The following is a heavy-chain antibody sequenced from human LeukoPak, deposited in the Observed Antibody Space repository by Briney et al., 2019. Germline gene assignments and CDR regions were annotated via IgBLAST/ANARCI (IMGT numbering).Heavy chain of an antibody. CDR1: GGSISSGSYY. V-gene: IGHV4-61*02. Sequence: PSETLSLTCTVSGGSISSGSYYWSWIRQPAGKGLEWIGRIYTSGSTNYNLSLKSRVTISVDTSKNQFSLKQSSVTAADTAVYYCARGAAAGDYWGQGTLVTVSS. CDR2: IYTSGST. CDR3: ARGAAAGDY. D-gene: IGHD6-13*01. J-gene: IGHJ4*02.